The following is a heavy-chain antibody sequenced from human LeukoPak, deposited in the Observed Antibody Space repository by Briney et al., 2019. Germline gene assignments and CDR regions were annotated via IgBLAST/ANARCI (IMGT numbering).Heavy chain of an antibody. Sequence: HPGGSLRLSCAASGFTFSSHWMHWVRQAPGKGLVWVSRINNDGGKIVYADSVKGRFTISRDNAKNTLHLQMNSLSAEDTAVYYCARGGSASFDYWGQGALVTVSS. V-gene: IGHV3-74*01. CDR2: INNDGGKI. CDR3: ARGGSASFDY. CDR1: GFTFSSHW. J-gene: IGHJ4*02.